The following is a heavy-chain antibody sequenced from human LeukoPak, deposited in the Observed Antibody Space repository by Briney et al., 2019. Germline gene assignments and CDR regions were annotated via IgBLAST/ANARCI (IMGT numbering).Heavy chain of an antibody. D-gene: IGHD3-10*01. CDR1: GDSISNSGWS. V-gene: IGHV4-39*01. J-gene: IGHJ6*03. Sequence: SETLSLTCSVSGDSISNSGWSWGWIRQLPGKGLEWIGTMPFDEKVSDNEIPSYNPSLKGRVTISAEKSKNQLSLKVKSVTAADTASYYCARHGAEKESSGPGTYRLKNYYYMDVWGEGTTVIVSS. CDR3: ARHGAEKESSGPGTYRLKNYYYMDV. CDR2: MPFDEKVSDNEIP.